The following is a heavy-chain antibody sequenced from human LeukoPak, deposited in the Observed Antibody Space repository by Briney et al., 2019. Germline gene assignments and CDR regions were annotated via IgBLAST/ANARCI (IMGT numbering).Heavy chain of an antibody. CDR1: GGAISSDDYY. V-gene: IGHV4-31*03. CDR2: SHYSGIT. D-gene: IGHD2/OR15-2a*01. J-gene: IGHJ5*02. Sequence: SETLSLTCTVSGGAISSDDYYWTWIRQHPEKGLEWIGYSHYSGITDYNPSLQSRVTISVDTSQNHFSLHLTSVTAADTAVYYCARYTTLSTNWFDPWGQGTLVTVSS. CDR3: ARYTTLSTNWFDP.